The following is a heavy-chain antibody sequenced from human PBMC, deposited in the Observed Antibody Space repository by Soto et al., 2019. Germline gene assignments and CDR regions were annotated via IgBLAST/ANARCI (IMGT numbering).Heavy chain of an antibody. CDR2: IRQDSVDE. D-gene: IGHD6-19*01. V-gene: IGHV3-7*04. J-gene: IGHJ4*02. CDR1: GFTFSAYW. CDR3: ARGGGAVGGHIDF. Sequence: EVQLVESGGGLVQSGGSLRLSCAASGFTFSAYWMTWVRQAPGKALEWVANIRQDSVDESYVDSVRGPFTIARDNAKKSVSLHMKSLRAGDTALYFCARGGGAVGGHIDFWGQGTLVTVSS.